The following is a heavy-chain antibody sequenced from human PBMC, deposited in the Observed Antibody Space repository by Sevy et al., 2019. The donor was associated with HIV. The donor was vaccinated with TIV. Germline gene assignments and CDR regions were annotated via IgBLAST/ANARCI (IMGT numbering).Heavy chain of an antibody. CDR1: GFTFTTPA. Sequence: GGSLRLSCAASGFTFTTPAMHWVRQAPGKGLEWVAVISYDGGNKYYADSVKGRFTISKDNFKNTLYLQMNSLRAEDTAIYYCAKPGKFSGSYLDAFDIWGQGTMVTVS. CDR2: ISYDGGNK. CDR3: AKPGKFSGSYLDAFDI. V-gene: IGHV3-30*18. J-gene: IGHJ3*02. D-gene: IGHD1-26*01.